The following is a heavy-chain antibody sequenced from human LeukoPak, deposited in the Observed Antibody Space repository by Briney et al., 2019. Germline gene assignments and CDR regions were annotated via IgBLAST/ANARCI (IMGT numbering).Heavy chain of an antibody. CDR2: ISAYNGNT. J-gene: IGHJ4*02. Sequence: GASVKVSCKASGYTFTSYGISWVRQAPGQGLEWMGWISAYNGNTNYAQKLQGRVTITTDTSTSTAYMELRSLSSDDTAVYYCARDDWGAMVRGVPHYWGQGTLVTVSS. D-gene: IGHD3-10*01. CDR3: ARDDWGAMVRGVPHY. CDR1: GYTFTSYG. V-gene: IGHV1-18*01.